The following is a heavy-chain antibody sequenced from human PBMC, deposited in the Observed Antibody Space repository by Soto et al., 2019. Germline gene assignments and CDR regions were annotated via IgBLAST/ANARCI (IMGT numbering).Heavy chain of an antibody. CDR3: VSLQTSGWPGVH. J-gene: IGHJ4*02. D-gene: IGHD6-25*01. V-gene: IGHV1-2*02. CDR2: IYPNTETK. Sequence: QVQLVHSGAETKNPGASVKVSCKASGYSFSGYYIQWVRQAPGQGPEWLGWIYPNTETKDSSKKFQGRVTMTSDMSTRTVYMELRDLRSDDTSVYYCVSLQTSGWPGVHWGQGTLVTVSS. CDR1: GYSFSGYY.